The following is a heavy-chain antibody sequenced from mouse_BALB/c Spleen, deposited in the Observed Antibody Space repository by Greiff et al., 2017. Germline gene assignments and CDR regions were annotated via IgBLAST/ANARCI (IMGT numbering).Heavy chain of an antibody. CDR1: GFSLTSYG. J-gene: IGHJ3*01. D-gene: IGHD1-2*01. CDR3: ARDRGTAKAWFAY. V-gene: IGHV2-9*02. CDR2: IWAGGST. Sequence: QVQLKESGPGLVAPSQSLSITCTVSGFSLTSYGVHWVRQPPGKGLEWLGVIWAGGSTNYNSALMSRLSISKDNSKSQVFLKMNSLQTDDTAMYYCARDRGTAKAWFAYWGQGTLVTVSA.